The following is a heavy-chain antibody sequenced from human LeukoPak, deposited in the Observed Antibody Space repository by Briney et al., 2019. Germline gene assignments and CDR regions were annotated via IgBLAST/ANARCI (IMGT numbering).Heavy chain of an antibody. V-gene: IGHV5-10-1*01. CDR1: GYSFTSYW. J-gene: IGHJ4*02. D-gene: IGHD5-12*01. Sequence: GESLKSSYKGSGYSFTSYWISWVRQMPGKGLEWMGRIDPSDSYTNYSPSFQGHVTISADKSISTAYLQWSSLKASDTAMYYCTRHLGYSGYDTDYWGQGTLVSVSS. CDR3: TRHLGYSGYDTDY. CDR2: IDPSDSYT.